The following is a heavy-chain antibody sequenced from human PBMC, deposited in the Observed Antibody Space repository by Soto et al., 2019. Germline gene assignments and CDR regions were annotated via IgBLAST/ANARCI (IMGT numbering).Heavy chain of an antibody. CDR1: GYTFTGYY. CDR3: ARFRADILTGLDAFDI. D-gene: IGHD3-9*01. Sequence: ASVKVSCKASGYTFTGYYMHWVRQAPGQGLEWMGWINPNSGGTNYAQKFQGWVTMTRDTSISTAYMELSRLRSDDTAVYYCARFRADILTGLDAFDIWGQGTMVTVSS. CDR2: INPNSGGT. J-gene: IGHJ3*02. V-gene: IGHV1-2*04.